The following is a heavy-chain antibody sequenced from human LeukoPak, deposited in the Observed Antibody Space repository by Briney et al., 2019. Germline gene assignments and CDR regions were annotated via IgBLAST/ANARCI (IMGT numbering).Heavy chain of an antibody. CDR1: GFTFSSDA. CDR3: AKDSRSGWSVNAFDI. D-gene: IGHD6-19*01. V-gene: IGHV3-23*01. Sequence: GGSLRLSCAASGFTFSSDAMSWVRQAPGKGLEWVSAISGSGGSTYYADSVKGRFTISRDNSKNTLYLQMNSLRAEDTAVYYCAKDSRSGWSVNAFDIWGQGTMVTVSS. J-gene: IGHJ3*02. CDR2: ISGSGGST.